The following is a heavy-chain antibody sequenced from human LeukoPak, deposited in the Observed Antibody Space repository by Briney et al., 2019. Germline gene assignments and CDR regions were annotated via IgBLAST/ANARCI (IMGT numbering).Heavy chain of an antibody. J-gene: IGHJ4*02. CDR1: GGTFSSFA. CDR2: IIPIFGTA. D-gene: IGHD4-17*01. Sequence: SVKVFCKASGGTFSSFAISWVRPAPGQGLEWMGGIIPIFGTANYAQKFQGRVTITTDESTSTAYMELSSLRSEDTAVYYCARTPVETTVFDYWGQGTLVTVSS. V-gene: IGHV1-69*05. CDR3: ARTPVETTVFDY.